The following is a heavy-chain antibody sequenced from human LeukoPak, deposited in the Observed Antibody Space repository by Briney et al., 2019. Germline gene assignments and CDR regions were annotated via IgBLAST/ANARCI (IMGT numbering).Heavy chain of an antibody. CDR1: GFTFSSYA. J-gene: IGHJ4*02. CDR2: ISGSGGST. D-gene: IGHD3-22*01. V-gene: IGHV3-23*01. CDR3: AKDYYDSSGYYRNNY. Sequence: GGSLRLSCAASGFTFSSYAMSWVRQAPGKGLEWVSAISGSGGSTYYADSVKGRFTIFRDNSKNTLYLQMNSLRAEDTAVYYCAKDYYDSSGYYRNNYWGQGTLVTVSS.